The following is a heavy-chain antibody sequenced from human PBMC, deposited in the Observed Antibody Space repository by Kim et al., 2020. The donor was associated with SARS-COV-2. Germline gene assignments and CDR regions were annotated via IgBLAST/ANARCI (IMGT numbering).Heavy chain of an antibody. V-gene: IGHV3-30*04. D-gene: IGHD6-13*01. Sequence: GGSLRLSCAASGFTFSSYAMHWVRQAPGKGLEWVAVISYDGSNKYYADSVKGRFTISRDNSKNTLYLQMNSLRAEDTAVYYCARGKPPAGIAAAGTFDFLLYYYNYGMDIWDQETTVTVSS. CDR1: GFTFSSYA. J-gene: IGHJ6*02. CDR3: ARGKPPAGIAAAGTFDFLLYYYNYGMDI. CDR2: ISYDGSNK.